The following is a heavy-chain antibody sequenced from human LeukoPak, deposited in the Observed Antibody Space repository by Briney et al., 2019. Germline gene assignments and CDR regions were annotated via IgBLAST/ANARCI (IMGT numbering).Heavy chain of an antibody. V-gene: IGHV3-23*01. CDR2: ISGGGGGT. D-gene: IGHD2-21*01. CDR3: ARRSSDDPGHFDY. CDR1: GFTFSSYA. J-gene: IGHJ4*02. Sequence: GGSLTLSCAASGFTFSSYAMNWVRQAPGKGLEWVSGISGGGGGTYYADSVKGRFTVSRDNSKNTLYPQMNSLRVEDTAVYYCARRSSDDPGHFDYWGQGTLVTGSS.